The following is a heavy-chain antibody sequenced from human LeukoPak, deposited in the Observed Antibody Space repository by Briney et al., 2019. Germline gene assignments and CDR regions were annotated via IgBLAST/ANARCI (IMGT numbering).Heavy chain of an antibody. D-gene: IGHD2-2*01. V-gene: IGHV4-30-4*08. J-gene: IGHJ5*02. Sequence: SETLSLTCTVSGGSISSGDYYWSWIRQPPGKGLEWIGYIYYSGSTYYNPSLKSRVTISVDTSKNQFSLKLSSVTAADTAVYYCARGVCSTSCLGNWFDPWGQGTLVTVSS. CDR1: GGSISSGDYY. CDR2: IYYSGST. CDR3: ARGVCSTSCLGNWFDP.